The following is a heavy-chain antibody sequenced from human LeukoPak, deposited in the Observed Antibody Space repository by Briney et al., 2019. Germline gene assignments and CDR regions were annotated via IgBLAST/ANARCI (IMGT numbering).Heavy chain of an antibody. V-gene: IGHV3-23*01. J-gene: IGHJ4*02. CDR3: ARESPDFDY. CDR1: GFTFSSYA. Sequence: GGSLRLSCAASGFTFSSYAMSWVCQAPGKGLEGVSVISGSGDSTYYADSVKGRFTISRDNSKNTLYLQMNSLRVEDTAVYYCARESPDFDYWGQGTLVTVSS. CDR2: ISGSGDST.